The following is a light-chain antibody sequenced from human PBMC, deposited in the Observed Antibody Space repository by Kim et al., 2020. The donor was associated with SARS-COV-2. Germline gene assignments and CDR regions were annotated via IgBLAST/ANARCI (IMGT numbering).Light chain of an antibody. J-gene: IGLJ2*01. CDR1: KLGSKY. V-gene: IGLV3-1*01. CDR2: QDK. Sequence: VSPGQTASITCSGDKLGSKYVCWYQQKPGQSPVVVIYQDKKRPSGIPERISASNSGNTATLTISGTQAMNEADYYCQAWDSTTAVFGGGTQLTVL. CDR3: QAWDSTTAV.